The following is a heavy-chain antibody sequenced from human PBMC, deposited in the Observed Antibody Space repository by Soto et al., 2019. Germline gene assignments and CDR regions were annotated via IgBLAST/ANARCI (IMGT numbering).Heavy chain of an antibody. J-gene: IGHJ6*02. CDR2: ISYSGST. CDR3: ARDGRRVYATDYYGMDV. CDR1: GGSVSSGSYY. Sequence: QVQLQESGPGLVKPSETLSLTCTVSGGSVSSGSYYWSWIRQPPGKGLEWIAYISYSGSTNYNPSLKSRVTISVATSKNQFSLKLTSVTTADTAVYYCARDGRRVYATDYYGMDVWGQGTTVTVSS. D-gene: IGHD2-8*01. V-gene: IGHV4-61*01.